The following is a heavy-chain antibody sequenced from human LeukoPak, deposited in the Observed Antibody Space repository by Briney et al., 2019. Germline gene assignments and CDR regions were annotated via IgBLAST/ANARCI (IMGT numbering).Heavy chain of an antibody. CDR1: GFSFSSYG. J-gene: IGHJ4*02. Sequence: PGGSLRLSCAGSGFSFSSYGMHWVRQAPGKGLEWMAFIRSDGSNKYYADSVKGRFTISRDNSKNTLYLQMNSLRAEDTAVYYCAREGQGKWELFGEVDYWGQGILVTVSS. D-gene: IGHD1-26*01. V-gene: IGHV3-30*02. CDR2: IRSDGSNK. CDR3: AREGQGKWELFGEVDY.